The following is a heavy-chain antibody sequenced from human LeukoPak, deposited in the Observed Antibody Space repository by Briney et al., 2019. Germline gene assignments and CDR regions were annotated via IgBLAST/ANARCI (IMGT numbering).Heavy chain of an antibody. CDR1: GFTFSSYG. D-gene: IGHD5-24*01. CDR3: AKDGGGGYNIRPAYYYMDV. CDR2: IRYDGSNK. V-gene: IGHV3-30*02. Sequence: GGSLRLSCAASGFTFSSYGMHWVRQAPGKGLEWVAFIRYDGSNKYYADSVKGRFTISRDNSKNTLYLQMNSLRAEDTAVYYCAKDGGGGYNIRPAYYYMDVWGKGTTVTVSS. J-gene: IGHJ6*03.